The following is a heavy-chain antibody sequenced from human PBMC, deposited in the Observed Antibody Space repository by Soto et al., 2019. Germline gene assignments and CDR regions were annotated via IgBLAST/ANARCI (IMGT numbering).Heavy chain of an antibody. CDR3: ARFGDSGLRPDY. Sequence: SETLSLTCIVSGGSMKSYYWSWIRQPPGKGLEWIGYIYYTGTANYNPSLKSRVTISVDTSKGQFSLTLSSVTAADTAVYYCARFGDSGLRPDYWGQGTLVTVSS. J-gene: IGHJ4*02. CDR2: IYYTGTA. CDR1: GGSMKSYY. D-gene: IGHD1-26*01. V-gene: IGHV4-59*01.